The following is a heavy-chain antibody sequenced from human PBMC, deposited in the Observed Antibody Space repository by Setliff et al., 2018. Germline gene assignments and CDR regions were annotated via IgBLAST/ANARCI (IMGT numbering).Heavy chain of an antibody. CDR1: GGTFNSYA. J-gene: IGHJ4*02. CDR3: VRDLGQWALDF. CDR2: IIPIFGSA. D-gene: IGHD1-26*01. V-gene: IGHV1-69*13. Sequence: SVKVSCKASGGTFNSYAISWVRQAPGQVLEWMGGIIPIFGSANYARKFQGRVTVTADESTSTAYMELRSLRPDDTAVYYCVRDLGQWALDFWGQGTLVTVSS.